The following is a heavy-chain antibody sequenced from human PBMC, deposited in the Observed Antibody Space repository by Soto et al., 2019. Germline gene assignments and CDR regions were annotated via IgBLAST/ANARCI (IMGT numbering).Heavy chain of an antibody. Sequence: QVQLVESGGGVVQPGRSLRLSCAASGFTFSSYGMHWVRQAPGKGLEWVAVISYDGSNKYYADSVKGRFTISRDNSKNTLYLQMNSLRAEDTAVYYCAKGRGYYYYGMDVWGQGNTVTVSS. CDR3: AKGRGYYYYGMDV. V-gene: IGHV3-30*18. J-gene: IGHJ6*02. CDR1: GFTFSSYG. CDR2: ISYDGSNK.